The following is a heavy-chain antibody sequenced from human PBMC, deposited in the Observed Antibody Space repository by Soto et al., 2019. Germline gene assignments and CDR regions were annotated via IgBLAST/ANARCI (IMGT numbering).Heavy chain of an antibody. D-gene: IGHD1-1*01. Sequence: QVQLVQSGAEVKKPGASVKVSCKASGYTFSTYGFSWVRQAPGQGVEWMGWIGADNGDTNYAQNFQGRVTMTTDTSTTTSYMELRSLTSDDTAVYFCARDWKGAEGFDPWGQGTLVTVSS. CDR1: GYTFSTYG. J-gene: IGHJ5*02. CDR3: ARDWKGAEGFDP. CDR2: IGADNGDT. V-gene: IGHV1-18*01.